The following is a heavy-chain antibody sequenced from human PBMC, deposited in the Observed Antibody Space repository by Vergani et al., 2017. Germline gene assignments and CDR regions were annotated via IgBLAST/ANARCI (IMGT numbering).Heavy chain of an antibody. Sequence: EVQLVESGGGLVKPGGSLRLSCAASGFTFDDYAMHWVRQAPGKGLEWVSGISWNSGNIGYADSVKGRFTISRDNAKNSLYLQMKSLRAEDTAVYYCARTGLNYGDALGDYWGQGTLVTVSS. CDR2: ISWNSGNI. J-gene: IGHJ4*02. V-gene: IGHV3-9*01. D-gene: IGHD4-17*01. CDR1: GFTFDDYA. CDR3: ARTGLNYGDALGDY.